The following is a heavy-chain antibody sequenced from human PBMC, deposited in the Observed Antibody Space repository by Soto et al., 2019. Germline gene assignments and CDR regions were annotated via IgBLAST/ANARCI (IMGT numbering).Heavy chain of an antibody. J-gene: IGHJ4*02. CDR2: ISNTTNYI. CDR3: ARESEDLTSNFDY. Sequence: GGSLRLSCAASGFTFTRYSMNWVRQAPGKGLEWVSSISNTTNYIYYGDSMKGRFTISRDNAKNSLYLEMNSLRAEDTAVYYCARESEDLTSNFDYWGQGTLVTVSS. V-gene: IGHV3-21*06. CDR1: GFTFTRYS.